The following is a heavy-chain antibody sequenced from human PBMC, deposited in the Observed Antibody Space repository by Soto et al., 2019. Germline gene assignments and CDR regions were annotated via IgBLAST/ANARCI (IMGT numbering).Heavy chain of an antibody. CDR2: IYWDAAK. Sequence: QITLKESGPTLVKPTQTLTLTCTFSGFSLSSTRMAVGWIRQPPGKALDRLALIYWDAAKRYSRFLKSRLTITKATSKNQVVLTMSNMAPVDTAGYYCAQIVVVALGYYFDYWCQGTLVTVSS. V-gene: IGHV2-5*02. J-gene: IGHJ4*02. D-gene: IGHD2-15*01. CDR1: GFSLSSTRMA. CDR3: AQIVVVALGYYFDY.